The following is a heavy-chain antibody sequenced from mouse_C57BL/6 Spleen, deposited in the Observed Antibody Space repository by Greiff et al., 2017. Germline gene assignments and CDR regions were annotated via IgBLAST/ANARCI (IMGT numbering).Heavy chain of an antibody. CDR1: GFTFSSYG. D-gene: IGHD1-1*01. CDR2: ISSGGSYT. Sequence: EVQLMESGGDLVKPGGSLKLSCAASGFTFSSYGMSWVRQTPDKRLEWVATISSGGSYTYYPDSVKGRFTISRDNAKNTLYLQMSSLKSEDTAMYYCAREGYYGGYAMDYWGQGTSVTVSS. CDR3: AREGYYGGYAMDY. V-gene: IGHV5-6*01. J-gene: IGHJ4*01.